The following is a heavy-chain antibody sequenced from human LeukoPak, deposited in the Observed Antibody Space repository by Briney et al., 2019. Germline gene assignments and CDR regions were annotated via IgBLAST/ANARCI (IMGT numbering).Heavy chain of an antibody. D-gene: IGHD3-10*01. CDR2: INPNSGGT. CDR3: AGGALVRGVPLFDY. V-gene: IGHV1-2*02. CDR1: GYTFTGYY. Sequence: ASVKVSCKASGYTFTGYYMHWVRQAPGQGPEWMGWINPNSGGTNYAQKFQGRVTMTRDTSISTAYMELSRLRSDDTAVYFCAGGALVRGVPLFDYWGQGTLVTVSS. J-gene: IGHJ4*02.